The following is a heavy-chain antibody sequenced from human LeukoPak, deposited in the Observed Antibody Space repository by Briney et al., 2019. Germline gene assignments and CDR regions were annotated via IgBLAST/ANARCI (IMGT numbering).Heavy chain of an antibody. CDR3: ARSRAGTDGWVDP. D-gene: IGHD6-13*01. V-gene: IGHV4-59*01. Sequence: NTSETLSLTCTVSGGSISSYYWSWIRQPPGKGLEWIGYIDYSGSTHYNPSLKSRVTISVDTSKNQFSLKLSSVTAADTAVYYCARSRAGTDGWVDPWGQGTLVTVSS. CDR1: GGSISSYY. CDR2: IDYSGST. J-gene: IGHJ5*02.